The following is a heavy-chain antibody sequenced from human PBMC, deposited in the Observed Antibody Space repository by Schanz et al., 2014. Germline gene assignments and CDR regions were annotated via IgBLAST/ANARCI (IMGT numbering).Heavy chain of an antibody. Sequence: QVQLVQSGPEVEKPGASVKVSCKASGYTLSAYSLHWVRQAPGQGLEWMGIVNPSVRGTHFAREFQGRVTVTSDTSTSTVYMELSGLRSEDTAVYYCAGAFDSSGYYFDYWGQGTLVTVSS. V-gene: IGHV1-46*03. CDR2: VNPSVRGT. J-gene: IGHJ4*02. D-gene: IGHD3-22*01. CDR3: AGAFDSSGYYFDY. CDR1: GYTLSAYS.